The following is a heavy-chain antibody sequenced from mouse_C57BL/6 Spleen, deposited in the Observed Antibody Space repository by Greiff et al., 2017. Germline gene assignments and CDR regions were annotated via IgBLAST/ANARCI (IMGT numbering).Heavy chain of an antibody. CDR2: IYPGDGDT. D-gene: IGHD2-3*01. CDR3: ARGDDGSHFDY. Sequence: QVQLKESGPELVKPGASVKISCKASGYAFSSSWMNWVKQRPGKGLEWIGRIYPGDGDTNYNGKFKGKATLTADKSSSTAYMQLSSLTSVDSAVYFCARGDDGSHFDYWGQGTTLTVSS. J-gene: IGHJ2*01. V-gene: IGHV1-82*01. CDR1: GYAFSSSW.